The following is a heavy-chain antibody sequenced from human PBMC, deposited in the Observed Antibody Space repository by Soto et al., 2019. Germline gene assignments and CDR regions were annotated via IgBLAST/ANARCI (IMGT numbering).Heavy chain of an antibody. J-gene: IGHJ2*01. CDR2: ISGYNGNT. Sequence: QVQLVQSGAEVKKPGASVKVSCKASGYTFTSYGICWVRQAPGQGLEWMGWISGYNGNTNYAQNLQGRVTMTTDTTTSIVYMKLRSLRSEDTAVYYCASRCSGTRCLDLRGSGSLVTISS. CDR1: GYTFTSYG. V-gene: IGHV1-18*01. D-gene: IGHD2-2*01. CDR3: ASRCSGTRCLDL.